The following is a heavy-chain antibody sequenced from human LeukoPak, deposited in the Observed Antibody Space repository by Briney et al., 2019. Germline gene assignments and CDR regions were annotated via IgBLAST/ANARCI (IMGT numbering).Heavy chain of an antibody. CDR3: ARARGDTDYYFDY. CDR1: GFTFSSYA. J-gene: IGHJ4*02. Sequence: GGSLRLSCAASGFTFSSYAMSWVCQAPGKGLEWVSAISGSGGSTYYADSVKGRFTISRDNSKNTLYLQMNSLRAEDTAVYYCARARGDTDYYFDYWGQGTLVTVSS. CDR2: ISGSGGST. D-gene: IGHD4-17*01. V-gene: IGHV3-23*01.